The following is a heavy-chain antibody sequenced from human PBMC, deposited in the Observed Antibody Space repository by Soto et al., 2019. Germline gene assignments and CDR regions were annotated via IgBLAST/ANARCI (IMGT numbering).Heavy chain of an antibody. J-gene: IGHJ4*02. CDR1: GGSFSGYY. Sequence: SETLSLTCAVYGGSFSGYYWSWIRQPPGKGLEWIGEINHSGSTNYNPSLKSRVTISVDTSKNQFSLKLSSVTAADTAVYYCARGPYYYDSSGYNLAYYFDYWGQGTLVTVSS. CDR2: INHSGST. V-gene: IGHV4-34*01. D-gene: IGHD3-22*01. CDR3: ARGPYYYDSSGYNLAYYFDY.